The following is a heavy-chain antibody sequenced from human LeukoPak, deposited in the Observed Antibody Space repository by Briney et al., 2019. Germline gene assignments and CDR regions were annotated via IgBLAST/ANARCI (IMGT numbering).Heavy chain of an antibody. CDR3: AKADYDILTGYYH. J-gene: IGHJ4*02. CDR2: ISGSGGSK. V-gene: IGHV3-23*01. D-gene: IGHD3-9*01. CDR1: GFTFSSYA. Sequence: GGSLRLSCAASGFTFSSYAMSWVRQAPGKGLEWVRPISGSGGSKYYAASVKGRFTISRDNSKNTLYLQMNSLRAEDTAVYYCAKADYDILTGYYHWGQGTVVTVSS.